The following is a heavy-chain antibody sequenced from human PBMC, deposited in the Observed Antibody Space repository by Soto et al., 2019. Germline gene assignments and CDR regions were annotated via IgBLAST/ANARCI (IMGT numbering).Heavy chain of an antibody. D-gene: IGHD3-3*01. V-gene: IGHV1-18*01. CDR2: ISTYSGDT. CDR3: ARHNGLTTSENWFDP. J-gene: IGHJ5*02. CDR1: GYTFFTYD. Sequence: ASVKVSCNASGYTFFTYDISWVRQAPGQGLEWMGWISTYSGDTKYAQKFQGRVTMTTDTSTTTAYMELRSLRSDDTAVYYCARHNGLTTSENWFDPWGQGHLVTVSS.